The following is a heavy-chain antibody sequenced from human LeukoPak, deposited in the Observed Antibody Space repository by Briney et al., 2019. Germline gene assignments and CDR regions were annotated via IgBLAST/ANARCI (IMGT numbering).Heavy chain of an antibody. Sequence: GGSLRLSCAASGFTFSTYWMHWVRQSPGKGLGWVSRIKSDGSSIMYADSVRGRFTISRDNAKNTLYLQMNSLRAEDTAVYYCTRDLDYGGRSNFDHWGQGTLVTVSS. CDR3: TRDLDYGGRSNFDH. J-gene: IGHJ4*02. D-gene: IGHD4-23*01. CDR1: GFTFSTYW. CDR2: IKSDGSSI. V-gene: IGHV3-74*03.